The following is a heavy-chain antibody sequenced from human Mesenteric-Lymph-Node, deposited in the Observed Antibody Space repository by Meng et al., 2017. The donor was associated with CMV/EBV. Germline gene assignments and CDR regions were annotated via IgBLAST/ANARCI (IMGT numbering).Heavy chain of an antibody. CDR3: ARDRYCSSTSCYHYGMDV. Sequence: GGSLRLSCVASGFTVNDNYMSWVRQAPGKGLEWVLFTYSGDNTKYADSVKGRLTISRDNAKNSLYLQMNSLRAEDTAVYYCARDRYCSSTSCYHYGMDVWGQGTTVTVSS. J-gene: IGHJ6*02. CDR2: TYSGDNT. D-gene: IGHD2-2*01. CDR1: GFTVNDNY. V-gene: IGHV3-53*01.